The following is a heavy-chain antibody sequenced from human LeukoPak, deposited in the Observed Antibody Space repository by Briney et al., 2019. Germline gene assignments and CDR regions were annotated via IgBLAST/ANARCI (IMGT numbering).Heavy chain of an antibody. V-gene: IGHV4-59*01. CDR2: IYYSGST. CDR3: ARDRGVVAATLDYYYGMDV. Sequence: PSETLSLTCTVSGGSISNYYWSWIRQPPGKGLEWIGYIYYSGSTNYNPSLKSRVTISVDTSKNQFSLKLSSVTAADTAVYYCARDRGVVAATLDYYYGMDVWGQGTTVTVSS. D-gene: IGHD2-15*01. CDR1: GGSISNYY. J-gene: IGHJ6*02.